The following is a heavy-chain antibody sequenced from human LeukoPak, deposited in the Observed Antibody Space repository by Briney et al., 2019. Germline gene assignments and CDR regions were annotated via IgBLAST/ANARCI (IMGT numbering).Heavy chain of an antibody. Sequence: ASVKVSCKASGYTFTSYGISWARQAPGQGLEWMGWISAYNGNTNYAQKLQGRVTMTTDTSTSTAYMELRSLRSDNTAVYYCARERPSSIAARRVLDYWGQGTLVTVSS. CDR2: ISAYNGNT. CDR1: GYTFTSYG. D-gene: IGHD6-6*01. CDR3: ARERPSSIAARRVLDY. J-gene: IGHJ4*02. V-gene: IGHV1-18*01.